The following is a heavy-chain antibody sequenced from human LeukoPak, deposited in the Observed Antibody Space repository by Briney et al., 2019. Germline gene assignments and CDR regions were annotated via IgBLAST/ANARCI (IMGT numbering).Heavy chain of an antibody. CDR2: IGTAGDT. J-gene: IGHJ4*02. CDR3: AKDRLRYFDWLARGGVLDY. CDR1: GFTFSSYD. D-gene: IGHD3-9*01. V-gene: IGHV3-13*01. Sequence: GGSLRLSCAASGFTFSSYDMHWVRQATGKGLEWVSAIGTAGDTYYPGSVKGRFTISRENAKNSLYLQMNSLRAGDTAVYYCAKDRLRYFDWLARGGVLDYWGQGTLVTVSS.